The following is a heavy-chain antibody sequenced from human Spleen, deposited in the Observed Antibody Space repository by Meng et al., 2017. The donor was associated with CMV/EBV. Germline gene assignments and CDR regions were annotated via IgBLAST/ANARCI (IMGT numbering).Heavy chain of an antibody. CDR2: IYDSGST. V-gene: IGHV4-30-4*02. D-gene: IGHD1-14*01. CDR1: GGSISSGDYY. J-gene: IGHJ6*02. Sequence: SETLSLTCTVSGGSISSGDYYWSWIRQPPGKGLEWIGYIYDSGSTYYNPSLKSRVTMSVDTSKNQFSLRLSSVTAADTAVYYCAVSLYYYYGMDVWGQGTTVTVSS. CDR3: AVSLYYYYGMDV.